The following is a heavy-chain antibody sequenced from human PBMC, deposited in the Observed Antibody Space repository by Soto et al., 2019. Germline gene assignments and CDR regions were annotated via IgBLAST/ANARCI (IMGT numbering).Heavy chain of an antibody. J-gene: IGHJ4*02. CDR3: AKDSEADYGDYLPLNY. Sequence: GGSLRLSCAASGFTFSSYGMHWVRQAPGKGLEWVAVISYDGSNKYYADSVKGRFTISRDNSKNTLYLQMNSLRAEDTAVYYCAKDSEADYGDYLPLNYWGQGTLVTVSS. D-gene: IGHD4-17*01. CDR1: GFTFSSYG. V-gene: IGHV3-30*18. CDR2: ISYDGSNK.